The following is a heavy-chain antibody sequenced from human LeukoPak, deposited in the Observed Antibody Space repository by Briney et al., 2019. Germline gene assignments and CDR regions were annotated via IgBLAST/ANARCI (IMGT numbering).Heavy chain of an antibody. D-gene: IGHD6-19*01. CDR2: ISGDGGST. J-gene: IGHJ4*02. CDR1: GFTFDDYA. V-gene: IGHV3-43*02. Sequence: PGGSLRLSCAASGFTFDDYAMHWVRQAPGKGLEWVSLISGDGGSTYYADSVKGRFTISRDNSKNSLYLQMNSLRTEDTALYYCANGRRLAPFYYWGQGTLVTASS. CDR3: ANGRRLAPFYY.